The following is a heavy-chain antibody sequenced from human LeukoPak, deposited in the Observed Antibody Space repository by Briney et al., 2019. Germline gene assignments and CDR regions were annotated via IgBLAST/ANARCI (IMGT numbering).Heavy chain of an antibody. J-gene: IGHJ4*02. D-gene: IGHD5-18*01. V-gene: IGHV3-23*01. CDR3: VRHNYGYDY. CDR1: GITLSNYG. CDR2: ISGSGGST. Sequence: GGSLTLSCAVSGITLSNYGMSWVRQAPGKGLEWVAGISGSGGSTNYADSVKGRFTISRDDAKNTLSLQMNSLRAEDTAVYHCVRHNYGYDYWGQGTPVTVSS.